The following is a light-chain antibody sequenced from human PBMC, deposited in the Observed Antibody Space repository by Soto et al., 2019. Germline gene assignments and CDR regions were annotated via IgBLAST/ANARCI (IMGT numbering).Light chain of an antibody. V-gene: IGKV3-15*01. CDR1: QSVSSN. CDR3: QQYNNWPIYT. Sequence: EIVMTQSPATLSVSPGERATLSCRASQSVSSNLAWYQQKPGQAPRLLIYGASTRATTIPARFSGSGSGTEFTLTISSLQSEDFAVYYCQQYNNWPIYTFGQGTKLEIK. CDR2: GAS. J-gene: IGKJ2*01.